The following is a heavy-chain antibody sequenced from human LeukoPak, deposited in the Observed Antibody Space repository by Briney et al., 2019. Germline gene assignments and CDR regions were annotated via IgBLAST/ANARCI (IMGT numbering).Heavy chain of an antibody. Sequence: PGGSLRLSCAGSGFTFSSYWMSWVRQAPGKGVEWVANIKQDGSEKYYVDSVKGRFTISRDNAKNSLYLQMNSLRAEDTAVYYCARGSFGEFGLGYWGQGTLVTVSS. D-gene: IGHD3-10*01. J-gene: IGHJ4*02. CDR1: GFTFSSYW. CDR3: ARGSFGEFGLGY. CDR2: IKQDGSEK. V-gene: IGHV3-7*02.